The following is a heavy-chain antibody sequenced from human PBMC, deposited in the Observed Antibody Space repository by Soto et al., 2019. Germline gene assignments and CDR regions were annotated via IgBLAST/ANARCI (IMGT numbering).Heavy chain of an antibody. CDR3: ARVAYYDILYGMDV. V-gene: IGHV3-30-3*01. CDR2: ISYDGSNK. Sequence: QVQLVESGGGVVQPGRSLRLSCAASGFTFSSYAMHWVRQAPGKGLEWVAVISYDGSNKYYADSVKGRFTISRDNSKNTLDLQMNSLRAEDTAVYYCARVAYYDILYGMDVWGQGTTVTVSS. J-gene: IGHJ6*02. D-gene: IGHD3-9*01. CDR1: GFTFSSYA.